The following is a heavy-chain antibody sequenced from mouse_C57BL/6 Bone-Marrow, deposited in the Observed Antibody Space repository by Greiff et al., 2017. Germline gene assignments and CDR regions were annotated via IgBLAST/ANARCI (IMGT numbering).Heavy chain of an antibody. CDR2: IDPETGGT. J-gene: IGHJ4*01. Sequence: QVQLQQSGAELVRPGASVTLSCKASGYTFTDYEMHWVKQTPVHGLEWIGAIDPETGGTAYNQKFKGKAILTADKSSITAYMELRSLTSEDSAVYYCTREGSLMDYWGQGTSVTVSS. D-gene: IGHD3-3*01. CDR1: GYTFTDYE. V-gene: IGHV1-15*01. CDR3: TREGSLMDY.